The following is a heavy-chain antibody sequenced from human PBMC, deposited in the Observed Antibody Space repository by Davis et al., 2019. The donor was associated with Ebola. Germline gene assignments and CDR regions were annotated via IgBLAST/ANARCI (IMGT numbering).Heavy chain of an antibody. CDR3: AKDGTGISDY. CDR1: GFTFSSYG. D-gene: IGHD1-14*01. Sequence: GEPLKISCAASGFTFSSYGMHWVRQAPGKGLEWVAVISYDGSNKYYADSVKGRFTISRDNAKNSLFLQMDSLRAEDTAVYYCAKDGTGISDYWGQGTLVTVSS. V-gene: IGHV3-30*18. CDR2: ISYDGSNK. J-gene: IGHJ4*02.